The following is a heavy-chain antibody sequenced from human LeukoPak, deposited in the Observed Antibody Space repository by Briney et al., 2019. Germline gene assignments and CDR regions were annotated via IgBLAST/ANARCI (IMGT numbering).Heavy chain of an antibody. Sequence: SETLSLTCAVYGGSFSGYYWSWIRQPPGKGLEWIGEINHSGSTNYHPSLKSRVTISVDTSKNQFSLKLSSVTAADTAVYYCARVWSSSWPRYYYYMDVWGKGTTVTVSS. V-gene: IGHV4-34*01. CDR3: ARVWSSSWPRYYYYMDV. J-gene: IGHJ6*03. CDR1: GGSFSGYY. D-gene: IGHD6-13*01. CDR2: INHSGST.